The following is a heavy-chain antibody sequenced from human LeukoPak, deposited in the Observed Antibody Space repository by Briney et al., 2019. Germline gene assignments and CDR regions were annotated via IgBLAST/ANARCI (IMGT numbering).Heavy chain of an antibody. CDR1: GGSFSGYY. Sequence: PSETLSLTCAVYGGSFSGYYWSWIRQPPGKGLEWIGEINHSGSTNYNPSLKSRVTISVDTSKNQFSLKLSSVTAADTAVYYCARGLLYSSSRPWFDPWGQGTLVIVSS. CDR3: ARGLLYSSSRPWFDP. J-gene: IGHJ5*02. D-gene: IGHD6-13*01. CDR2: INHSGST. V-gene: IGHV4-34*01.